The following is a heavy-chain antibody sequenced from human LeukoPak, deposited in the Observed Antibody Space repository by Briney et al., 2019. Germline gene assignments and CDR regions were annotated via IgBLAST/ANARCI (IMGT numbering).Heavy chain of an antibody. V-gene: IGHV4-30-2*01. CDR3: DRDDSSGYYHY. D-gene: IGHD3-22*01. CDR1: GGSISSGGSS. J-gene: IGHJ4*02. CDR2: IYHSGST. Sequence: SQTLSLTCAVSGGSISSGGSSWSWIRQPPGKGLEWIGYIYHSGSTYYNPSLKSRVNISVDRSKNQFSLKLSSVTAADTAVYYCDRDDSSGYYHYWGQGNLVTVSS.